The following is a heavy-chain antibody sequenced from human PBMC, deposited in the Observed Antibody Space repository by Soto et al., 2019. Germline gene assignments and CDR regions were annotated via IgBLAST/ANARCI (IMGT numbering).Heavy chain of an antibody. J-gene: IGHJ6*02. CDR1: GYSFTSYW. D-gene: IGHD1-26*01. Sequence: PGESLKISCKGSGYSFTSYWIGWVRQMPGKGLEWMGIIYPGDSDTNYSPSFRGHITISVDRSINTAHLQFSSLKAADTAVYYCARLEKWYYNYYGLDVWGQGTMVTVSS. V-gene: IGHV5-51*01. CDR3: ARLEKWYYNYYGLDV. CDR2: IYPGDSDT.